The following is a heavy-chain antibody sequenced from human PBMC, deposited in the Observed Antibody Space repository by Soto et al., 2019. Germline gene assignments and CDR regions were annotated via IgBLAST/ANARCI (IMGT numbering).Heavy chain of an antibody. V-gene: IGHV3-15*01. CDR2: IKSKTDGGPT. Sequence: GGSLRLSCAASGFTFSNAWMSWVRQAPGKGLEWVGRIKSKTDGGPTDYAAPVKGRFTISRDDSKNTLYLQMNSLKTEDTAVYYCTTDQPPIAVAQKRGPKFDYWGQGTLVTVSS. J-gene: IGHJ4*02. CDR3: TTDQPPIAVAQKRGPKFDY. D-gene: IGHD6-19*01. CDR1: GFTFSNAW.